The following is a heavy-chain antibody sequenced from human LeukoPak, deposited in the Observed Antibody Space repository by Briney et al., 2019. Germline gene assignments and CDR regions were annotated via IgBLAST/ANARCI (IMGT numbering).Heavy chain of an antibody. J-gene: IGHJ4*02. V-gene: IGHV4-34*01. CDR1: SGSFCGYY. D-gene: IGHD5-18*01. CDR3: ARGVGYNYGYYFDY. CDR2: INHSGST. Sequence: PSETLSLTCAVYSGSFCGYYWSWIRQPPGKGLEWIGEINHSGSTNYNPSLKSRVTISVDTSKNQFSLKLSSVTAADTAVYYCARGVGYNYGYYFDYWGQGTLVTVSS.